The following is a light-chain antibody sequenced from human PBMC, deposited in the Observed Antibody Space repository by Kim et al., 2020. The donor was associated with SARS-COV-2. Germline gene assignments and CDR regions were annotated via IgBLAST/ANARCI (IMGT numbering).Light chain of an antibody. CDR1: QSVSSI. V-gene: IGKV3-15*01. J-gene: IGKJ4*01. CDR3: QQYSHWPLI. Sequence: EIVMTQSPATLSVSPGERATLSCRASQSVSSILAWYQQKPGQAPRLLIYGASTRATGIPGRFSGSGSGTEFTLTISSLQSEDFAVYYCQQYSHWPLIFGGGTKVDIK. CDR2: GAS.